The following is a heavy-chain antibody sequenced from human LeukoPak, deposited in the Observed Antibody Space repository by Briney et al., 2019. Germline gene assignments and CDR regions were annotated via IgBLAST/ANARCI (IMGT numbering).Heavy chain of an antibody. CDR1: GFTFSDYS. CDR2: IRSKAYGGTT. CDR3: TRDWQTYYYDRSGGDDFDY. D-gene: IGHD3-22*01. V-gene: IGHV3-49*04. J-gene: IGHJ4*02. Sequence: GGSLRLSCAASGFTFSDYSMDWVRQAPGKGLEWVGFIRSKAYGGTTEYAASVKGRFTISRDDSKSIAYLQMNSLKTEDTAVYYCTRDWQTYYYDRSGGDDFDYWGQGTLVTVSS.